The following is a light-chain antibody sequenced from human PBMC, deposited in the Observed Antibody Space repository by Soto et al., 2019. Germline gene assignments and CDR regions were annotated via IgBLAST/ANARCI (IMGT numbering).Light chain of an antibody. J-gene: IGLJ3*02. CDR2: DVT. V-gene: IGLV2-11*01. Sequence: QSVLTQPRSLSGSPGQSVTISCTGTSGDVGGYNYVAWYQQRAGEAPELMIYDVTKRPSGVPDRFSGSKSGNTAFLTISGLHSEDEADYYCSSYAGSYLWVFGGGTKLTVL. CDR1: SGDVGGYNY. CDR3: SSYAGSYLWV.